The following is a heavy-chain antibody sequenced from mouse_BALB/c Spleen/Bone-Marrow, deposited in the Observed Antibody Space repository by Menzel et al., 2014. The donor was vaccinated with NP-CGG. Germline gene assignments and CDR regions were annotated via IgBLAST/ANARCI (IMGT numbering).Heavy chain of an antibody. CDR3: TRPSLPRGYFDY. V-gene: IGHV1S16*01. Sequence: QVQLQQSGAELVKPGTSVKLSCKASGYTFTSYYIYWVKQRPGQGLKWIGEINPSNGGTNFNEKFKSKATLTVDKSSSTALMQLSSLTSEDSAVYYCTRPSLPRGYFDYWGQGTTLTVSS. D-gene: IGHD1-2*01. CDR1: GYTFTSYY. CDR2: INPSNGGT. J-gene: IGHJ2*01.